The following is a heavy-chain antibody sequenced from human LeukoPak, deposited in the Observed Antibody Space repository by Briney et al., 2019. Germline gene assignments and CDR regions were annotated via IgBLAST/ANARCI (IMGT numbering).Heavy chain of an antibody. J-gene: IGHJ4*02. CDR3: ARTVSSWYVYYFDY. Sequence: GGSLRLSCAVSGSTVSSNYMSWVRQAPGKGLEWVSVIYSGGSTYYADSVKGRFTISRDNSKNTLYLQMNSLRAEDTAVYYCARTVSSWYVYYFDYWGQGTLVTVSS. D-gene: IGHD6-13*01. CDR2: IYSGGST. CDR1: GSTVSSNY. V-gene: IGHV3-66*02.